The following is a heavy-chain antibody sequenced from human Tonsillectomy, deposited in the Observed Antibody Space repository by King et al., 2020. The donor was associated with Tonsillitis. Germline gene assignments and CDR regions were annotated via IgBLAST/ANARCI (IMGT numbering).Heavy chain of an antibody. V-gene: IGHV3-7*01. CDR3: AGEARRGLPLD. J-gene: IGHJ4*02. D-gene: IGHD6-6*01. CDR2: IKQDGSEK. CDR1: GFTFSSYW. Sequence: VQLVESGGGLVQPGGSLRLSCAASGFTFSSYWMSWVRQAPGKGLEWVANIKQDGSEKYYVDSVKGRFTISRDNAKNSLYLQMNSLRAEDTAVYYCAGEARRGLPLDWGQGTLVTVSS.